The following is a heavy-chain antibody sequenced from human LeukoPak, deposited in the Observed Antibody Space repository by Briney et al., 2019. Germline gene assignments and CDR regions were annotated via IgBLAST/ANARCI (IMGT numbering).Heavy chain of an antibody. Sequence: SETLSLTCTVSGGSISSYYWSWIRQPPGKGLEWIGYIYYSGSTNYNPSLKSRVTISVDTSKNQYSLKLSSVTAADTAVYYCARHGSVVRPYYFDYWGQGTLVTVSS. V-gene: IGHV4-59*08. D-gene: IGHD3-10*01. CDR2: IYYSGST. CDR1: GGSISSYY. CDR3: ARHGSVVRPYYFDY. J-gene: IGHJ4*02.